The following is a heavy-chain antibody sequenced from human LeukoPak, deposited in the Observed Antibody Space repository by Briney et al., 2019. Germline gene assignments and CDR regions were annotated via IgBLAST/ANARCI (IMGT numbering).Heavy chain of an antibody. CDR1: VYTFTSYG. Sequence: ASVKVSFKASVYTFTSYGISWVRQAPGPGLEWMGWISAYNGNTNYAHTLHGRVTITTDTSTSTAYMELRRLRSDDPGVYYCAREPYYYDSSGYYEIDYWGQGSLGTVCS. CDR3: AREPYYYDSSGYYEIDY. V-gene: IGHV1-18*01. J-gene: IGHJ4*02. D-gene: IGHD3-22*01. CDR2: ISAYNGNT.